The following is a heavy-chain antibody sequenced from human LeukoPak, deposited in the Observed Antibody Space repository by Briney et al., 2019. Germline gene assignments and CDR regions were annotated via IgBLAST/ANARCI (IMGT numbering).Heavy chain of an antibody. J-gene: IGHJ6*02. CDR1: GFTVSSTY. CDR3: ASPEMARDGTYAMDV. CDR2: IYSGGST. Sequence: GASLRHSCAAAGFTVSSTYMSWVHLAPGKGLEWVSVIYSGGSTYYADSVKGRFTITRDKSKNTLYLQMNSLRAEDTAVYYCASPEMARDGTYAMDVWGQGTTVTVSS. V-gene: IGHV3-53*01. D-gene: IGHD5-24*01.